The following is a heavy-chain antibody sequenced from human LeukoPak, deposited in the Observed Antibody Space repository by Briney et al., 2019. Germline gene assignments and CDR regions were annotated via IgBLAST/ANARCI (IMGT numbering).Heavy chain of an antibody. D-gene: IGHD6-13*01. Sequence: GGSLRLSCAASGFTFSSYGMHWVRQAPGKGLEWVAVISYDGSNKYYADSVKGRFTISRDNAKNSLYLQMNSLRAEDTAVYYCARDSIAAAGTGRFDPWGQGTLVTVSS. J-gene: IGHJ5*02. CDR3: ARDSIAAAGTGRFDP. CDR2: ISYDGSNK. V-gene: IGHV3-30*03. CDR1: GFTFSSYG.